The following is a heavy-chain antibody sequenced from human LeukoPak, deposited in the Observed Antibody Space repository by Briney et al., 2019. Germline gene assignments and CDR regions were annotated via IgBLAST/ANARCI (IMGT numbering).Heavy chain of an antibody. CDR1: GFTFSSYA. CDR3: AKDLWFEEPTDGMDV. J-gene: IGHJ6*04. D-gene: IGHD3-10*01. Sequence: GGSLRLTCAASGFTFSSYAMSWVRQAPGKGLEWVSAISGSGGSTYYADSVKGRFTISRDNSKNTLYLQMNSLRAEDTAVYYCAKDLWFEEPTDGMDVWGKGTTVTVSS. CDR2: ISGSGGST. V-gene: IGHV3-23*01.